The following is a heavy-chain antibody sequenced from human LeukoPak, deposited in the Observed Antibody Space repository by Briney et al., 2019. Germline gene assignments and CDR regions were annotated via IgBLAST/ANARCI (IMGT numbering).Heavy chain of an antibody. J-gene: IGHJ5*02. Sequence: PSETLSLTCTVSGGSISSSSYYWGWIRQPPGKGLEWIGSIYYSGSTYYNPSLKSRVTISVDTSKNQFSLKLSSVTAADTAVYYCARLAHGYDILTGYYRPWFDPWGQGTLVTVSS. V-gene: IGHV4-39*01. D-gene: IGHD3-9*01. CDR3: ARLAHGYDILTGYYRPWFDP. CDR2: IYYSGST. CDR1: GGSISSSSYY.